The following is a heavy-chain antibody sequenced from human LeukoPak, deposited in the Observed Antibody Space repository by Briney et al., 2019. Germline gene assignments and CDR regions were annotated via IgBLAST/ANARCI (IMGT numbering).Heavy chain of an antibody. D-gene: IGHD5-18*01. CDR1: GYNFTSYD. CDR3: ARGPFWDSYGHDGDPDY. V-gene: IGHV1-8*01. J-gene: IGHJ4*02. Sequence: ASVKVSCKASGYNFTSYDINWVRQATGQGLEWMGWMNPNSGNTGYAQKFQGRVTMTRNTSISTAYMELSSLRSEDTAVYYCARGPFWDSYGHDGDPDYWGQGTLVTVSS. CDR2: MNPNSGNT.